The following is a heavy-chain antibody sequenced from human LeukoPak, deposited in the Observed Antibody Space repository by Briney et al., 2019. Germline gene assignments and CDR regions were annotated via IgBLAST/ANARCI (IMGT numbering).Heavy chain of an antibody. V-gene: IGHV4-30-4*08. J-gene: IGHJ4*02. CDR3: AREEEGSSWFTYYFDY. Sequence: SETLSLTCTVSGGSISSGDYYWSWIRQPPGKGLEWIGYIHYSGSTYYNPSLKSRVTISVDTSKNQFSLKLSSVTAADTAVYYCAREEEGSSWFTYYFDYWGQGTLVTVSS. CDR1: GGSISSGDYY. D-gene: IGHD6-13*01. CDR2: IHYSGST.